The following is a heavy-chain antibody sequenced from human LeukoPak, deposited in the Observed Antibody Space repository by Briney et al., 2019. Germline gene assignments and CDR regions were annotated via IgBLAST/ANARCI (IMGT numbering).Heavy chain of an antibody. J-gene: IGHJ4*02. CDR3: ARWLELMRNFDW. V-gene: IGHV3-48*03. CDR1: GFTFSSYE. Sequence: GGSLRLSCAASGFTFSSYEMNWVRQAPGKGLEWLSYIASDGSAIYYADSVKGRFTISRDNAKNSLYLQMNSLRAEDTAVYYCARWLELMRNFDWWGQGTLVTVSS. CDR2: IASDGSAI. D-gene: IGHD5-24*01.